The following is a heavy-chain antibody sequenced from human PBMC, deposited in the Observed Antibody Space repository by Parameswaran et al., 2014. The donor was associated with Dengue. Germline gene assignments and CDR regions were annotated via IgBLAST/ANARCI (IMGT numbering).Heavy chain of an antibody. Sequence: WVRQAPGQRLEWMGWINPNSGGTNYAQKFQGRVTMTRDTSISTAYMELSRLRSDDTAVYYCARVHSGWYVGSFGYWGQGTLVTVSS. CDR2: INPNSGGT. D-gene: IGHD6-19*01. CDR3: ARVHSGWYVGSFGY. J-gene: IGHJ4*02. V-gene: IGHV1-2*02.